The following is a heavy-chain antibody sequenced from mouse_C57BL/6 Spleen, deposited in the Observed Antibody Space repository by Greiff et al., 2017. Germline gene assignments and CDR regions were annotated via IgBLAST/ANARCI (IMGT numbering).Heavy chain of an antibody. CDR1: GYAFSSYW. CDR2: IYPGDGDT. J-gene: IGHJ2*01. D-gene: IGHD2-1*01. V-gene: IGHV1-80*01. CDR3: ARGGIYYGNLFDY. Sequence: QVQLQQSGAELVKPGASVKISCKASGYAFSSYWMNWVKQRPGKGLEWIGKIYPGDGDTNYNGKFKGKATLTADKSSSTAYMQLSSLTSEDSAVYFCARGGIYYGNLFDYWGQGTTLTVSS.